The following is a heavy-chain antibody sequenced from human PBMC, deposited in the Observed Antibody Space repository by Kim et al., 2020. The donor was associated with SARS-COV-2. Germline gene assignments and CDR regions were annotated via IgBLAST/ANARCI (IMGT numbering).Heavy chain of an antibody. D-gene: IGHD6-25*01. CDR2: INHSGST. Sequence: SETLSLTCAVYGGSFSGYYWSWIRQPPGKGLEWIGEINHSGSTNYNPSLKSRVTISVDTSKNQFSLKLSSVTAADTAVYYCARTQRGYWGQGTLVTVSS. J-gene: IGHJ4*02. V-gene: IGHV4-34*01. CDR1: GGSFSGYY. CDR3: ARTQRGY.